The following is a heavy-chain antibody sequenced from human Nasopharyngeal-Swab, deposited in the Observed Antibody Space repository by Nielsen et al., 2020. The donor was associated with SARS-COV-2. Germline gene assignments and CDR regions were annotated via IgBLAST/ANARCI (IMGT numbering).Heavy chain of an antibody. CDR2: IKQDGSEK. J-gene: IGHJ4*02. D-gene: IGHD3-10*01. V-gene: IGHV3-7*01. Sequence: GESLKISCAASGFTFSNAWMSWVRQAPGRGLEWVANIKQDGSEKHYEDSVKGRFTISRDNAKNSLYLQMNSLSGEDTAVYYCATGGGSYYDSGPLDSWGQGTLVTVSS. CDR1: GFTFSNAW. CDR3: ATGGGSYYDSGPLDS.